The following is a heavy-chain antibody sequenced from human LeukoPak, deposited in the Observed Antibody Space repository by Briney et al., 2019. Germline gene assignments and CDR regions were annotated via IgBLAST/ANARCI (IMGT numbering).Heavy chain of an antibody. J-gene: IGHJ3*02. Sequence: PSQTLSLTCTVSGVSISSGGYYWTWIRQPPGKGLECIGYISHSGTTYYNPSLRSGVTISVDRSKNLFSLRLSSVTAADTAIYYCASPMTFVVRGVAGIDAFDIWGQGTMVTVSS. CDR1: GVSISSGGYY. D-gene: IGHD3-10*01. V-gene: IGHV4-30-2*01. CDR3: ASPMTFVVRGVAGIDAFDI. CDR2: ISHSGTT.